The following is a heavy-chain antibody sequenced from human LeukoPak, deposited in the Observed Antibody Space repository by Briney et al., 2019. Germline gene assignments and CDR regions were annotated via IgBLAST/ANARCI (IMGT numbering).Heavy chain of an antibody. V-gene: IGHV3-48*02. D-gene: IGHD2-2*01. J-gene: IGHJ4*02. CDR3: ARRSGRTRGFDY. CDR2: ISSSSSTT. CDR1: GFTFSSYS. Sequence: GGSLRLSCAASGFTFSSYSMNWVRQAPGKGLEWVSYISSSSSTTYYADPVKGRFTISRDNAKNSLYLQMNSLRDEDTAVYYCARRSGRTRGFDYWGQGTLVTVSS.